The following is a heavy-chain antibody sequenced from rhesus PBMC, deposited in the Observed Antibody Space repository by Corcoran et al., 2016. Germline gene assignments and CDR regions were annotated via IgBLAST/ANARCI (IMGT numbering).Heavy chain of an antibody. D-gene: IGHD5-24*01. CDR1: GYTFTDYY. J-gene: IGHJ4*01. Sequence: QVQLVQSGAEVKKPGSSGKVSCKASGYTFTDYYMHWVRQAPRQGLEWMGWINPYNCNTKYAQKCQGRVTMTRDTARSTAYMERSSLRSEDTDVYYCARWGRYSGYSYPFVDYWGQGVLVTVPS. CDR3: ARWGRYSGYSYPFVDY. CDR2: INPYNCNT. V-gene: IGHV1S2*01.